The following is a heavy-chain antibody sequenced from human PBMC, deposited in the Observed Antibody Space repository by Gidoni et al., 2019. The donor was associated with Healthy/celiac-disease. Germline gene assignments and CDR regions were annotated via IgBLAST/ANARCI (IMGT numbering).Heavy chain of an antibody. V-gene: IGHV1-46*01. D-gene: IGHD5-12*01. CDR2: INPSGGST. CDR1: GYTFTSYY. CDR3: ASGGVATPNYYYYGMDV. Sequence: QVQLVQSGAEVKKPGASVTDSCKASGYTFTSYYMHWVRQAPGQGLEWMGIINPSGGSTSYAQKFQGRVTMTRDTSTSTVYMELSSLRSEDTAVYYCASGGVATPNYYYYGMDVWGQGTTVTVSS. J-gene: IGHJ6*02.